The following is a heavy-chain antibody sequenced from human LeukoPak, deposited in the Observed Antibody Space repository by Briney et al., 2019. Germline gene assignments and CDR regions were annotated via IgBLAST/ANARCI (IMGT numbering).Heavy chain of an antibody. D-gene: IGHD1-26*01. CDR2: IYYSGST. CDR1: GGSISSSSYY. J-gene: IGHJ4*02. Sequence: SETLSLTCTVSGGSISSSSYYWGWIRQPPGKGREWIGSIYYSGSTYYNPSLKSRVTISVDTSKNQFSLKLSSVTAADTAVYYCARSIVGATFDYWGQGTLVTVSS. V-gene: IGHV4-39*07. CDR3: ARSIVGATFDY.